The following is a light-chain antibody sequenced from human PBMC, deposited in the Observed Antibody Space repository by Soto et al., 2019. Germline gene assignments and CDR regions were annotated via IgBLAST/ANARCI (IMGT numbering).Light chain of an antibody. J-gene: IGKJ3*01. CDR1: QAIRNN. CDR3: QKYNSVPFP. Sequence: DIQMTQSPSSLSASAGDRVTITCRASQAIRNNLAWYQQKPGKVPKVLIYAASTLQSGVPSRFSGSGSGTDFTITIHSLQPEDVATYYCQKYNSVPFPFGPGTKVDIK. CDR2: AAS. V-gene: IGKV1-27*01.